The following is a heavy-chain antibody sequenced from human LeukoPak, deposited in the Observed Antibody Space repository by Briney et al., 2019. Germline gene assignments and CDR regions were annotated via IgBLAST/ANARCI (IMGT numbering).Heavy chain of an antibody. CDR3: AMGGSVSDQRYG. D-gene: IGHD2-8*01. CDR1: GFTVSSNY. J-gene: IGHJ4*02. CDR2: IYSGGST. V-gene: IGHV3-66*01. Sequence: GGSLRLSCAASGFTVSSNYMSWVRQAPGKGLEWVSAIYSGGSTYYADSVKGRFTISRDNSKNTLYLQMNSLRAEDTAVYYCAMGGSVSDQRYGWGQGTLVTVSS.